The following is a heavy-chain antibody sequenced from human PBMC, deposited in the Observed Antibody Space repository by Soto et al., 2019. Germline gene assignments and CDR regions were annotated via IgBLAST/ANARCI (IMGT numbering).Heavy chain of an antibody. V-gene: IGHV3-23*01. CDR2: ISGSGGTT. CDR3: ARGGQYSSSPLDS. Sequence: PGGSLRLSCAASGFTFNTYAMSWVRQAPGKGLEWVSTISGSGGTTYYADSVNDRFTISRDNSKNTLSLQMNSLRTEDTAIYCCARGGQYSSSPLDSWGQGALVTVSS. J-gene: IGHJ4*02. D-gene: IGHD6-6*01. CDR1: GFTFNTYA.